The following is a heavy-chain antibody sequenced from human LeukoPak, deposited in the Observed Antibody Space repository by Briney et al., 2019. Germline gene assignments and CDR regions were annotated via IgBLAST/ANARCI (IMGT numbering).Heavy chain of an antibody. J-gene: IGHJ4*02. D-gene: IGHD3-22*01. V-gene: IGHV4-31*02. CDR1: GFTFSDHY. CDR2: IYYSGST. CDR3: ARGGRGYYYYDSSGYYYFDY. Sequence: LRLSCAASGFTFSDHYMDWVRQHPGKGLEWIGYIYYSGSTYYNPSLKSRVTISVDTSKNQFSLKLSSVTAADTAVYYCARGGRGYYYYDSSGYYYFDYWGQGTLVTVSS.